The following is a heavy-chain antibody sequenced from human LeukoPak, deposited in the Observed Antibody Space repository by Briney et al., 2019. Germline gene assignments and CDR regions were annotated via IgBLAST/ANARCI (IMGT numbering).Heavy chain of an antibody. Sequence: GGSLRLSCAASGFTYSSYEMNWVRQAPGKGLEWVSYISSSGSTIYYADSVKGRFTISRDNAQNSLYLQMNSLRAEDTAVYYCAIGWQLDRFDYWGRGTLVTVSS. D-gene: IGHD6-6*01. CDR2: ISSSGSTI. V-gene: IGHV3-48*03. CDR3: AIGWQLDRFDY. J-gene: IGHJ4*02. CDR1: GFTYSSYE.